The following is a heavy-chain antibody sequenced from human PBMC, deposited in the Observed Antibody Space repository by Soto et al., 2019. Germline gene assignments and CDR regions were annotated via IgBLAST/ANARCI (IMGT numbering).Heavy chain of an antibody. CDR2: ISYDGSNK. J-gene: IGHJ6*02. D-gene: IGHD6-13*01. CDR1: GFTFSTHG. V-gene: IGHV3-30*03. CDR3: AREDWGIAAAGAGLYGMDV. Sequence: GGSLRLSCAASGFTFSTHGMHWVRQAPGKGPEWVAVISYDGSNKYYADSVKGRFTISRDNSKNTLYLQMNSLRAEDTAVYYCAREDWGIAAAGAGLYGMDVWGQGTTVTVSS.